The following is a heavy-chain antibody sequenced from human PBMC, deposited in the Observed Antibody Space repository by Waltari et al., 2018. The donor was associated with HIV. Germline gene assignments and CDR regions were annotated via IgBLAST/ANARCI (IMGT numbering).Heavy chain of an antibody. CDR2: IIPIFGTA. V-gene: IGHV1-69*01. Sequence: QVQLVQSGAEVKKPGSSVKVSCTASGGTFSSYAISWVRQAPGQGLEGMGGIIPIFGTANYAKKFQGRGTITADESTSTAYMELSSLRSEDTAVYYCASCDTAMVNWYFDLWGRGTLVTVSS. D-gene: IGHD5-18*01. CDR1: GGTFSSYA. CDR3: ASCDTAMVNWYFDL. J-gene: IGHJ2*01.